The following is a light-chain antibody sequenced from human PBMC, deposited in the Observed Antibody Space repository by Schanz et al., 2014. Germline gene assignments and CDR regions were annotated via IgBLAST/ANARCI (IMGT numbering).Light chain of an antibody. CDR3: QHYYNWPRT. CDR2: GAS. V-gene: IGKV3-20*01. CDR1: QSVSSSY. Sequence: EIVLTQSPGTLSLSPGERATLSCRASQSVSSSYLAWYRQKPGQAPRLLIYGASSRATGIPDRFSGSGSGTDFTLTISRLEPEDFAVYYCQHYYNWPRTFGQGTKVEIK. J-gene: IGKJ1*01.